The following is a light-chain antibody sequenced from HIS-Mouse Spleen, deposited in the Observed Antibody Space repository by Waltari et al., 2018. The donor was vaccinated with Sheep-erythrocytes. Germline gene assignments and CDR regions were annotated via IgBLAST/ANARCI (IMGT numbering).Light chain of an antibody. Sequence: QSALTQPASVSGSPGQSITISCTGTSSDVGSYNLVSWYQPHPGKAPKPMIYGGSKRPSGVSNRFSGSKAGNTASLTISGLQAEDEADYYCCSYAGSSTPWVFGGGTKLTVL. CDR2: GGS. CDR1: SSDVGSYNL. CDR3: CSYAGSSTPWV. V-gene: IGLV2-23*01. J-gene: IGLJ3*02.